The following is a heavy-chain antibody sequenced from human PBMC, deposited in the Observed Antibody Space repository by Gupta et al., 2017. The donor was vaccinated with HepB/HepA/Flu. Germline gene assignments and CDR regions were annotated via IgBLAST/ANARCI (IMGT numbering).Heavy chain of an antibody. D-gene: IGHD3-10*01. CDR1: GYDFANSW. J-gene: IGHJ6*02. V-gene: IGHV5-51*01. Sequence: EVHLVQSGAEVRQSGQSLKISCKGSGYDFANSWLALVRQMPGKGREWMGVIYPGDSDTRYSPSFQGQVTISADRSTKTAYLQWHSLKASDTATYYCTRHVTYMVDYNAMDVWGQGTTVTVS. CDR3: TRHVTYMVDYNAMDV. CDR2: IYPGDSDT.